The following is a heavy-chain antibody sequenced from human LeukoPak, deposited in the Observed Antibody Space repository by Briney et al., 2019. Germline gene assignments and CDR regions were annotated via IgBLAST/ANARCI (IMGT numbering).Heavy chain of an antibody. CDR1: GYTFTSYG. CDR2: IRAYNGNT. D-gene: IGHD3-22*01. Sequence: ASVKVSCKASGYTFTSYGISWVRQAPGQGLEWMGWIRAYNGNTNYAQKLQGRVTMTTDTSTSTAYMELRSLRSDDTAVYYCAREVGQITMINFDYWGQGTLVTVSS. J-gene: IGHJ4*02. V-gene: IGHV1-18*01. CDR3: AREVGQITMINFDY.